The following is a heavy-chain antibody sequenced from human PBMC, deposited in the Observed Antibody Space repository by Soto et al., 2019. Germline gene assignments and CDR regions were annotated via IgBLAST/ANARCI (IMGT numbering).Heavy chain of an antibody. V-gene: IGHV4-31*03. Sequence: SETLSLTCRVSGASVSSDGYYWTWLRQYSGGGLEFIGYISHSGITYHNPSLQSRPTLSVDTSKNHFSLDLRYVTVADTAIYYCAAAWSSSLIFRSWGQRTLVTVSS. D-gene: IGHD6-13*01. CDR1: GASVSSDGYY. CDR3: AAAWSSSLIFRS. CDR2: ISHSGIT. J-gene: IGHJ5*02.